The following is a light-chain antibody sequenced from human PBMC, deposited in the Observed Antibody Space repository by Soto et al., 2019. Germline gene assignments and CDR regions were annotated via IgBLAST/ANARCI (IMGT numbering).Light chain of an antibody. CDR1: SSNIRNNY. J-gene: IGLJ1*01. CDR2: DNN. Sequence: QSVLTQPPSVSAAPGQKVTISCSGSSSNIRNNYVSWYQQVPGTAPKLLIYDNNKRPSGIPDRFSGSKSGTSATLGITGLQTGDEADYYCGTWDSSLSADVFGTGTKVTVL. V-gene: IGLV1-51*01. CDR3: GTWDSSLSADV.